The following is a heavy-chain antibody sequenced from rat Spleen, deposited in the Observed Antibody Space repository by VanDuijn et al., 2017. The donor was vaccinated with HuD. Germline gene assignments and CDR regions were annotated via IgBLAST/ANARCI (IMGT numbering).Heavy chain of an antibody. CDR1: GFTFSSYW. CDR3: GRHYYTSYIYFDY. CDR2: ISPDGGST. J-gene: IGHJ2*01. D-gene: IGHD1-2*01. Sequence: EVQLVETGGGLVQPGESLKLSCVASGFTFSSYWMYWIRQAPGEGLEWISSISPDGGSTYYPDSVKGRFTISRDNAKNTQYLQMDSLRSEDTATYYCGRHYYTSYIYFDYWGQGVMVTVSS. V-gene: IGHV5-58*01.